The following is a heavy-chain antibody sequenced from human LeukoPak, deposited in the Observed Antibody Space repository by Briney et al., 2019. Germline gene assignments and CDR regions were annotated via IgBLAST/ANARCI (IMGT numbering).Heavy chain of an antibody. J-gene: IGHJ4*02. D-gene: IGHD6-13*01. CDR2: IYTSGST. CDR1: GGSISSGSYY. V-gene: IGHV4-61*02. Sequence: PSETLSLTCTVSGGSISSGSYYWSWIRQPAGKGLEWIGRIYTSGSTNYNPSLKSRVTISVDTSKNQFSLKLSSVTAADTAVYYCAREHGGLSNPDYWGQGTLVTVSS. CDR3: AREHGGLSNPDY.